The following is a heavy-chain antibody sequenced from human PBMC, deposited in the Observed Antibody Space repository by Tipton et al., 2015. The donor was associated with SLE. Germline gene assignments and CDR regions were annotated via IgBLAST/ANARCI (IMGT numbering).Heavy chain of an antibody. D-gene: IGHD3-9*01. J-gene: IGHJ4*02. CDR2: IKQDGSVI. V-gene: IGHV3-7*01. CDR3: ARARDILTGYWDY. Sequence: SLRLSCAASGFTFSSYWMHWVRQAPGKGLEWLANIKQDGSVIHYADSVKGRFTISRDNAKNSLYLQMNSLRAEDTAVYYCARARDILTGYWDYWGQGTLVTVSS. CDR1: GFTFSSYW.